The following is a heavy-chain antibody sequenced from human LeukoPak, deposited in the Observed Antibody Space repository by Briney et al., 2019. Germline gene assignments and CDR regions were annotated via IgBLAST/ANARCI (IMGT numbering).Heavy chain of an antibody. CDR3: ARVRFGVVVVVDAFDI. J-gene: IGHJ3*02. V-gene: IGHV4-34*01. Sequence: PSETLSLTCAVYGGSFSGYYWSWIRQPPGKGLEWIGEINHSGSTNYNPSLKSRVTISVDTSKNQFSLKLSSVTAADTAVYYCARVRFGVVVVVDAFDIWGQGTMVTVSS. CDR2: INHSGST. CDR1: GGSFSGYY. D-gene: IGHD2-21*01.